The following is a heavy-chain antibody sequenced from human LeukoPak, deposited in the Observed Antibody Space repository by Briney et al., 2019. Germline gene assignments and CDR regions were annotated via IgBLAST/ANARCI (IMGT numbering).Heavy chain of an antibody. V-gene: IGHV5-51*01. Sequence: GESLRISWKGSGYSFTSYWIGWVRQMPGKGLEWMGIIYPGDSDTRYSPSFQGQVTISADKSISTAYLQWSSLKASDTAMYYCARRDCSSTSCYFDYWGQGTLVTVSS. D-gene: IGHD2-2*01. CDR1: GYSFTSYW. CDR3: ARRDCSSTSCYFDY. J-gene: IGHJ4*02. CDR2: IYPGDSDT.